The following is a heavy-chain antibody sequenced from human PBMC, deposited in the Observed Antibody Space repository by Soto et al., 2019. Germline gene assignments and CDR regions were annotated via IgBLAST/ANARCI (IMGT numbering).Heavy chain of an antibody. CDR1: GFTFSDYY. D-gene: IGHD2-2*01. V-gene: IGHV3-11*01. CDR2: ISSSGSTI. Sequence: GGSLRLSCAASGFTFSDYYMSWIRQAPGKGLEWVSYISSSGSTIYYADSVKGRFTISRDNAKNSLYLQMNSLRAEDTAVYYCASCSTSCYLPGYMDVWGKGTTVTVSS. J-gene: IGHJ6*03. CDR3: ASCSTSCYLPGYMDV.